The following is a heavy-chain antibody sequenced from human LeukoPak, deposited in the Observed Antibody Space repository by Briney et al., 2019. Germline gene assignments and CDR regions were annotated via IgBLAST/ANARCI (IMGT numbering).Heavy chain of an antibody. CDR1: GYTFTSYG. CDR2: ISAYNGNT. V-gene: IGHV1-18*01. J-gene: IGHJ5*02. Sequence: ASVKVSCKASGYTFTSYGISWVRQAPGQGLEWMGWISAYNGNTNYAQKLQGRVTMTTDTSTSTAYMELSRLRSDDTAVYYCARDGDIVVVPAAVNWFDPWGQGTLVTVSS. D-gene: IGHD2-2*01. CDR3: ARDGDIVVVPAAVNWFDP.